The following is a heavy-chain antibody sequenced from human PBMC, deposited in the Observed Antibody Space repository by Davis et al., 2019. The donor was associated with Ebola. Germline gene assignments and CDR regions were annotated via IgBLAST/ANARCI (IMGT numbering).Heavy chain of an antibody. CDR3: ARHGTGGTYYYDSSGYGHFDY. V-gene: IGHV5-51*01. J-gene: IGHJ4*02. CDR1: GYTFTSYG. D-gene: IGHD3-22*01. CDR2: IYPGDSDT. Sequence: KVSCKASGYTFTSYGISWVRQMPGKGLEWMGIIYPGDSDTRYSPSFQGQVTISADKSISTAYLQWSSLKASDTAMYYCARHGTGGTYYYDSSGYGHFDYWGQGTLVTVSS.